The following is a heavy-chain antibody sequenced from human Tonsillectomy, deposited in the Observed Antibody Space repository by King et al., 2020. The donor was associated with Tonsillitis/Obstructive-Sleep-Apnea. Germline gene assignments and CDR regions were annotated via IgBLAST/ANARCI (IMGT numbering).Heavy chain of an antibody. J-gene: IGHJ3*02. V-gene: IGHV2-70*11. CDR2: IDWDDDK. Sequence: TLKESGPALVKPTQTLTLTCTFSGFSLSTSGMCVSWIRQPPGKALEWLARIDWDDDKYYSTSLKTRLTISKDTSKNQVVLTMTNMDPVDTATYYCARIEVGATEGAFHIWGQGTMVTVSS. D-gene: IGHD1-26*01. CDR1: GFSLSTSGMC. CDR3: ARIEVGATEGAFHI.